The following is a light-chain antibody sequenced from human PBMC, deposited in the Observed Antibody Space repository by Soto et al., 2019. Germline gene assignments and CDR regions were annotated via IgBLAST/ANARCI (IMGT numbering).Light chain of an antibody. CDR2: DAS. CDR1: QDISNY. Sequence: IQMPQSPSSLSASVGDRVTITCQASQDISNYLNWYQQKPGKAPKLLIYDASNLETGVPSRFSGSGSGSDFTFTISSLQPEDIATYYCQQYDNRATTFGQGTRLEI. V-gene: IGKV1-33*01. CDR3: QQYDNRATT. J-gene: IGKJ5*01.